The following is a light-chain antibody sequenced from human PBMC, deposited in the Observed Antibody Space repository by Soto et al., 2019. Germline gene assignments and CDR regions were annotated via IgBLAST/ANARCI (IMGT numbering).Light chain of an antibody. J-gene: IGLJ2*01. CDR3: TSFAGNNVV. CDR1: SSDVGGYEY. V-gene: IGLV2-8*01. Sequence: QSVLTQPPSASGSPGQSVTISCTGTSSDVGGYEYVSWYQHHPGKAPKLMIYEVTKRPSGVPDRFSGSKSGNTASLTVSGLQAEDEADYYCTSFAGNNVVFGGGTKLTVL. CDR2: EVT.